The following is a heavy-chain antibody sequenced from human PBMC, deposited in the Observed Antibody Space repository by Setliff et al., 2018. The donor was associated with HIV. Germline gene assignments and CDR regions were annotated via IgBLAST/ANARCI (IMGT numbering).Heavy chain of an antibody. CDR1: AYSISSGYY. CDR2: IYTSGST. Sequence: LSLTCAVSAYSISSGYYWGWIRQPPGKGLEWIGSIYTSGSTNYNPSLKSRVTISVDTSKNQFSLKLSSVTAADTAVYFCAGSWSGYPLSFGYWGQGTLVTVSS. J-gene: IGHJ4*02. D-gene: IGHD3-3*01. CDR3: AGSWSGYPLSFGY. V-gene: IGHV4-38-2*01.